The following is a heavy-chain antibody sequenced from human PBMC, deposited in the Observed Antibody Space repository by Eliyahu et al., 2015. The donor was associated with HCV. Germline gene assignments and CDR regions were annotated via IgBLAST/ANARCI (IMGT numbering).Heavy chain of an antibody. J-gene: IGHJ6*02. CDR1: GGSISSYY. CDR3: ARVQGDSSGYYYYYYGMDV. CDR2: IYYSGST. V-gene: IGHV4-59*01. D-gene: IGHD3-22*01. Sequence: QVQLQESGPGLVKPSETLSLTCTVSGGSISSYYWSWIRQPPGKGLEWIGYIYYSGSTNYNPPLKSRVTISVDTSKNQFSLKLSSVTAADTAVYYCARVQGDSSGYYYYYYGMDVWGQGTTVTVSS.